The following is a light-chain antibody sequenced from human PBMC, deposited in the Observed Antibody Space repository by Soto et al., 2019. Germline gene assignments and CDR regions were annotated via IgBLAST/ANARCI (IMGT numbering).Light chain of an antibody. V-gene: IGLV4-69*01. CDR1: SGHSSYA. CDR2: LNSDGSH. Sequence: VLPQSPSASASLGASVKFTCTLSSGHSSYAIAWHQQQPEKGPRYLMKLNSDGSHSKGDGIPDRFSGSSSGAERYLTISSLQSEDEADYYCQTWGTGIHVFGTGTKVTVL. CDR3: QTWGTGIHV. J-gene: IGLJ1*01.